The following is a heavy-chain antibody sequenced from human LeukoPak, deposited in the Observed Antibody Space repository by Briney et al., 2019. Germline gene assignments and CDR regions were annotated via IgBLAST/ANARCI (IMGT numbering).Heavy chain of an antibody. CDR1: GYTFTGYY. J-gene: IGHJ4*02. Sequence: ASVKVSCKASGYTFTGYYIHWVRQAPGQGLEWMGGIIPIVDTANYAQKFQGIVAITADESTGTAYMELNSLRSEDTAVYYCSREGEGGFDYWGQGTLVTVSS. CDR2: IIPIVDTA. V-gene: IGHV1-69*13. CDR3: SREGEGGFDY. D-gene: IGHD3-16*01.